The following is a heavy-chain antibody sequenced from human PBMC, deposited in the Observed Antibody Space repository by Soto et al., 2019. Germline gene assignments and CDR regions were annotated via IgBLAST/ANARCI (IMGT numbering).Heavy chain of an antibody. J-gene: IGHJ4*02. V-gene: IGHV1-69*02. Sequence: QVQLVQSGAEVKKPGSSVKVSCKASGGTFSSYTISWVRQAPGQGLEWMGRIIPILGIANYAQKFQGRVTITADKSTSTAYIELSSLRSEDTAVYYCARAVHYYDSSGYEFGYWGQGTLVTVSS. D-gene: IGHD3-22*01. CDR1: GGTFSSYT. CDR3: ARAVHYYDSSGYEFGY. CDR2: IIPILGIA.